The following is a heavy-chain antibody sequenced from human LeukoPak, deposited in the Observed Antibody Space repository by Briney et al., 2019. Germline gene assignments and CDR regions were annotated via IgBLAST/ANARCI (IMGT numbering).Heavy chain of an antibody. V-gene: IGHV1-18*01. CDR3: ARIRDMVAKRFDY. D-gene: IGHD5-12*01. CDR1: GYTFTNYG. J-gene: IGHJ4*02. Sequence: EASVKVSCKTSGYTFTNYGISWVRQAPGQGLEWMGWISGYNGDTDYAQRLQGRVTMTTDTSTSTAYMELRSLRSDDTAVYYCARIRDMVAKRFDYWGQGTLVTVSS. CDR2: ISGYNGDT.